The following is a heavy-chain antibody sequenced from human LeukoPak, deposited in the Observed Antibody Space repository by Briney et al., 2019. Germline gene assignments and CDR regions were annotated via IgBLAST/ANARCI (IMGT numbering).Heavy chain of an antibody. J-gene: IGHJ6*02. CDR2: IKQDGSEK. CDR3: ASNWNYLRGYSMDV. V-gene: IGHV3-7*01. Sequence: GGSLRLSCTASGFTFSRNWMSWVRQIPGKGLEWEPNIKQDGSEKHYMDSVNGRFTISRDNARNSLYLQMSSLRVEDTAVYYCASNWNYLRGYSMDVWGQGTTVTVSS. CDR1: GFTFSRNW. D-gene: IGHD1-7*01.